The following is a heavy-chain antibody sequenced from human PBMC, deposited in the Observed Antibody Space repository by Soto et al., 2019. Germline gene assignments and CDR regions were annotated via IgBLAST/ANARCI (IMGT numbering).Heavy chain of an antibody. D-gene: IGHD3-9*01. CDR3: AIDSRSNFDWLPTQSWFDP. CDR2: ISAYNGNT. Sequence: ASVKVSCKASGYTFTSYGISWVRQAPGQGLEWMGWISAYNGNTNYAQKLQGRVTMTTDTSTSTAYMELRSLRSDDTAVYYCAIDSRSNFDWLPTQSWFDPWGQGTLVTVSS. J-gene: IGHJ5*02. CDR1: GYTFTSYG. V-gene: IGHV1-18*01.